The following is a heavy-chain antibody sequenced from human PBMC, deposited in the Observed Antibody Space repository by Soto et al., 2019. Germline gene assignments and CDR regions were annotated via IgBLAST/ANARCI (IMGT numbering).Heavy chain of an antibody. CDR2: IFSNDEK. J-gene: IGHJ5*02. D-gene: IGHD6-13*01. V-gene: IGHV2-26*04. CDR3: ASTYSSSWYWFDP. Sequence: QVTVKESGPVLVKHTETLTLTCTVSGFSLSNAGLGVSWIRQPPGKALEWLAHIFSNDEKSYSTSLKSRLTIAKDTPKSQVVLTMTTMDPVDTATYYCASTYSSSWYWFDPWGQGTLVTVSS. CDR1: GFSLSNAGLG.